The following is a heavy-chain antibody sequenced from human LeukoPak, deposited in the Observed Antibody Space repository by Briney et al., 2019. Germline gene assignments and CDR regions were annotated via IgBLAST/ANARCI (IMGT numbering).Heavy chain of an antibody. CDR3: ARDKGIAVAGKEAALDY. CDR2: ISYDGSNK. CDR1: GFTFSSYA. Sequence: GGSLRLSCAASGFTFSSYAMHWVRQAPGKGLEWVAVISYDGSNKYYADSVKGRFTISRDNSKNTLYLQMNSLRAEDTAVYYCARDKGIAVAGKEAALDYWGQGTLVTVSS. V-gene: IGHV3-30-3*01. D-gene: IGHD6-19*01. J-gene: IGHJ4*02.